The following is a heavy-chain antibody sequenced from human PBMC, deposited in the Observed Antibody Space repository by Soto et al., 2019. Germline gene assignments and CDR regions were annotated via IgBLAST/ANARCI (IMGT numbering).Heavy chain of an antibody. V-gene: IGHV1-18*01. CDR2: ISAYNGNT. Sequence: QVQLVQSGAEVKKPGASVKVSCKASGYTFTSYVISWVRQAPGQGLEWMGWISAYNGNTNYAQKLQGRITMTTDTSTSTAYMELRSLRSDDTAVYYCASSREQLVWYGMDGWGQGTTVTVSS. CDR3: ASSREQLVWYGMDG. D-gene: IGHD6-13*01. J-gene: IGHJ6*02. CDR1: GYTFTSYV.